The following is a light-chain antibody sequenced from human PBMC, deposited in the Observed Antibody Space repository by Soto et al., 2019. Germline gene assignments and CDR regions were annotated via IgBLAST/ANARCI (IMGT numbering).Light chain of an antibody. CDR2: AAS. V-gene: IGKV1-9*01. Sequence: IQGSQSPSSLTASVGDRATITCRASQGISSYLAWYQQKPGKAPKLLIHAASTLQSGVPSRFSGSGSGTDFTLTISSLQPEDFATYYCQQVNSFPQTFGQGTKVDIK. J-gene: IGKJ1*01. CDR3: QQVNSFPQT. CDR1: QGISSY.